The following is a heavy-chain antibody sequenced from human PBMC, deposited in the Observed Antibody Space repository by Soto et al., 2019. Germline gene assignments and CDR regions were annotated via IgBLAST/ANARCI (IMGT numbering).Heavy chain of an antibody. Sequence: SETLSLTCTVSGGSISSSSYYWGWIRQPPGKGLEWIGSIYYSGSTYYNPSLKSRVTISVDTSKNQFSLKLSSVTAADTAVYYCATNYGDYVKSWFDPWGQGTLVTVSS. CDR2: IYYSGST. V-gene: IGHV4-39*01. CDR3: ATNYGDYVKSWFDP. J-gene: IGHJ5*02. CDR1: GGSISSSSYY. D-gene: IGHD4-17*01.